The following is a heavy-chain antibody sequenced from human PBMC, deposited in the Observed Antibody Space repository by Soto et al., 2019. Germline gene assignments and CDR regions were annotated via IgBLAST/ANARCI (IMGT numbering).Heavy chain of an antibody. CDR3: AKDGFGGAGQLWLVRFPDY. CDR2: ISSDGSNK. CDR1: GFTFSSYG. J-gene: IGHJ4*02. D-gene: IGHD6-19*01. Sequence: QVQLVESGGGVVQPGRSLRLSCTASGFTFSSYGIHWVRQAPGKGLEWVAGISSDGSNKYYTDSVKGRFTISRDNSNNTLFLQMNSLRAEDTAVYFCAKDGFGGAGQLWLVRFPDYWGQGTLVTVSS. V-gene: IGHV3-30*18.